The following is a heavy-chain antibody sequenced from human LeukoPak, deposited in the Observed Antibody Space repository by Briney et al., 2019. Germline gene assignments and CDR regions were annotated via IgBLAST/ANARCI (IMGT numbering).Heavy chain of an antibody. Sequence: GGSLRLSCAASGFTFSSYGMHWVRQAPGKGLEWVAVIWYDGSNKYYADSVKGRFTISRDNSKNTLYLQMNSLRAEDTAVYYCWRDGSTMPHPPGGDYYYYGMDVWGKGTTVTVSS. CDR3: WRDGSTMPHPPGGDYYYYGMDV. J-gene: IGHJ6*04. D-gene: IGHD1-14*01. CDR2: IWYDGSNK. V-gene: IGHV3-33*01. CDR1: GFTFSSYG.